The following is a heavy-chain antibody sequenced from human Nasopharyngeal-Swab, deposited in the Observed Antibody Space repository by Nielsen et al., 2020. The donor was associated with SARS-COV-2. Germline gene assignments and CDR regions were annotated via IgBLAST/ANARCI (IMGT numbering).Heavy chain of an antibody. Sequence: WIPQPPGKGLEWVSAISGSGGSTYYADSVKGRFTISRDNSKNTLYLQMNSLRAEDTAVYYRAKPLYGDSPFDYWGQGTLVTVSS. J-gene: IGHJ4*02. CDR2: ISGSGGST. V-gene: IGHV3-23*01. D-gene: IGHD4-17*01. CDR3: AKPLYGDSPFDY.